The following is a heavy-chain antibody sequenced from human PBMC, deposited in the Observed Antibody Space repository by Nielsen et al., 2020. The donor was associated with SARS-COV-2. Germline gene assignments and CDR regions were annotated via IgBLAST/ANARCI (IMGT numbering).Heavy chain of an antibody. D-gene: IGHD3-3*01. Sequence: GGSLRLSCAASGFTFNAHAMNWVRQAPGKGLEWVSSINKDSSYIYYAVSVRGRFTISRDNAKNSLYLQMDSLTADDTAVYYCVRAKTTRVTIFGVVTPGAFDIWGQGTMVTVSS. V-gene: IGHV3-21*04. CDR1: GFTFNAHA. CDR2: INKDSSYI. J-gene: IGHJ3*02. CDR3: VRAKTTRVTIFGVVTPGAFDI.